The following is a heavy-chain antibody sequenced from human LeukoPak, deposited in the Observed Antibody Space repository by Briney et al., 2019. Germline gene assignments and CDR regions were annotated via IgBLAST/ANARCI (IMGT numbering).Heavy chain of an antibody. J-gene: IGHJ4*02. Sequence: PGGSLRLSCAASGFTFSSYSMNWVRQAPGKGLEWVSSISSSSSYIYYADSVKGRFTISRDNAKNSLYLQMNSLRAEDTAVYYCARDRSYYDILTGYYPVYYFDYWGQGTLVTVSS. CDR2: ISSSSSYI. D-gene: IGHD3-9*01. V-gene: IGHV3-21*01. CDR1: GFTFSSYS. CDR3: ARDRSYYDILTGYYPVYYFDY.